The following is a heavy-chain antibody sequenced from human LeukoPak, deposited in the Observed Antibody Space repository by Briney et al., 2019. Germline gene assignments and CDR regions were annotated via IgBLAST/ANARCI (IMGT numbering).Heavy chain of an antibody. J-gene: IGHJ4*02. CDR3: ARSRNRGEFDY. Sequence: PGGSLRLSCAASGFTFSSSEMNWVRQAPGKGLEWVSSISSSSSYIYYADSVKGRFTISRDNAKNSLYLQMNSLRAEDTAVYYCARSRNRGEFDYWGQGTLVTVSS. D-gene: IGHD1-14*01. CDR1: GFTFSSSE. CDR2: ISSSSSYI. V-gene: IGHV3-21*01.